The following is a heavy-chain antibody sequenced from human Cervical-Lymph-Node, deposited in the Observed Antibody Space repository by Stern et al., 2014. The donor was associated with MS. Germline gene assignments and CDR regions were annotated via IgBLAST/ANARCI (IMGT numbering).Heavy chain of an antibody. V-gene: IGHV5-51*01. CDR3: ARRLCSGGSCYDY. CDR1: GYSFTTYW. Sequence: EVQLEESGAEVKKPGESLKISCKASGYSFTTYWIGWVRQMHGKDLEWMGIIYPGDSDTRYSPSFQGQVTISADKSISTAYLQWSSLKASDTAMYYCARRLCSGGSCYDYWGQGTLVTVSS. CDR2: IYPGDSDT. J-gene: IGHJ4*02. D-gene: IGHD2-15*01.